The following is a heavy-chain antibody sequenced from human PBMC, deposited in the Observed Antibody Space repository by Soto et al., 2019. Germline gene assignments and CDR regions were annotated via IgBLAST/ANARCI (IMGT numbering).Heavy chain of an antibody. J-gene: IGHJ5*02. D-gene: IGHD6-6*01. Sequence: QVQLQESGPGLVKPSQTLSLTCTVSGGSISSGDYYWSWIRQPPGKGLEWIGYIYHSGSTYYNPSLKPRVTISVDTSKNQFSLKLSSVTAADTAVYYCASERPDGARLDPWGQGTLVTVSS. CDR2: IYHSGST. V-gene: IGHV4-30-4*01. CDR3: ASERPDGARLDP. CDR1: GGSISSGDYY.